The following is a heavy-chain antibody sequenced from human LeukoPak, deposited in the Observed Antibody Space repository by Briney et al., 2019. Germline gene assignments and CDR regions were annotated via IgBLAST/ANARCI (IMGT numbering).Heavy chain of an antibody. D-gene: IGHD1-14*01. CDR3: ASSFGGTLRWFDP. J-gene: IGHJ5*02. V-gene: IGHV1-46*03. CDR2: INPSGGST. CDR1: GYTFTSYY. Sequence: ASVKVSCKASGYTFTSYYMHWVRQAPGQGLEWMGIINPSGGSTSYAQKFQGRVTMTRDTSTSTVYMELSSLRSEDTAVYYCASSFGGTLRWFDPWAREPWSPSPQ.